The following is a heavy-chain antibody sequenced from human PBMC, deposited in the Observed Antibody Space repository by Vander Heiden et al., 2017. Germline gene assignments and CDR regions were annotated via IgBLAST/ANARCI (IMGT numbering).Heavy chain of an antibody. V-gene: IGHV4-4*02. J-gene: IGHJ1*01. CDR2: IYHSGST. CDR3: ARLYYYDSSGYYSSFQH. D-gene: IGHD3-22*01. CDR1: GGSISSSNW. Sequence: QVQLQESGPGLVKPSGTLSLTCAVSGGSISSSNWWSWVRQPPGKGLEWIGEIYHSGSTNYNPSLKRRVTISVDKSKNQFSLKLSSVTAADTAVYYCARLYYYDSSGYYSSFQHWGQGTLVTVSS.